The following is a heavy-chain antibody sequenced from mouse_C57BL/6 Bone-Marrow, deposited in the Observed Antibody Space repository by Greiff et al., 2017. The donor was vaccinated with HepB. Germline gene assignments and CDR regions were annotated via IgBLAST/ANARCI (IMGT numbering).Heavy chain of an antibody. J-gene: IGHJ2*01. CDR2: IRNKANGYTT. CDR1: GFTFTDYY. V-gene: IGHV7-3*01. D-gene: IGHD2-3*01. Sequence: DVMLVESGGGLVQPGGSLSLSCAASGFTFTDYYMSWVRQPPGKALEWLGFIRNKANGYTTEYSASVKGRFTISRDNSQSILYLQMNALRAEDSATYYCARWYDPWGAYYFDYWGQGTTLTVSS. CDR3: ARWYDPWGAYYFDY.